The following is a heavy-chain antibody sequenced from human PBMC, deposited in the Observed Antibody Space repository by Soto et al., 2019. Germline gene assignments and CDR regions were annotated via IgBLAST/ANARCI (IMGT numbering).Heavy chain of an antibody. Sequence: EVQLVESGGGLVQPGGSLRLSCAASGLTFSSSWMSWARQAPGKGLQWVANIKEDGSEEYYLDSVKGRFTISRDNAKNPLYLQMISLTAEDTAVYYCATDLGYQNLDYWGQGTLVTVSS. CDR2: IKEDGSEE. CDR3: ATDLGYQNLDY. V-gene: IGHV3-7*01. CDR1: GLTFSSSW. D-gene: IGHD6-25*01. J-gene: IGHJ4*02.